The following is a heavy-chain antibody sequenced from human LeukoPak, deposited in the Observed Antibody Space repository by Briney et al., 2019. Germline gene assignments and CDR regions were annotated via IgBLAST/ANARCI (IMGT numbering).Heavy chain of an antibody. CDR2: ISGSGGST. CDR3: AKDLIAYSYGYAGRSNFDY. J-gene: IGHJ4*02. V-gene: IGHV3-23*01. D-gene: IGHD5-18*01. Sequence: GGSLRLSCAASGFIVSNYYMSWVRQAPGKGLEWVSGISGSGGSTYYADSVKGHFTISRDNSKNTLYLQMNSLRAEDTAIYYCAKDLIAYSYGYAGRSNFDYWGQGTLVTVSS. CDR1: GFIVSNYY.